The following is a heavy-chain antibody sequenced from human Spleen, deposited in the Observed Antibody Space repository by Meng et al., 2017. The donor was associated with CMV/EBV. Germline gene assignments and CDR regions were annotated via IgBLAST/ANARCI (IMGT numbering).Heavy chain of an antibody. D-gene: IGHD6-6*01. CDR2: IDSDGSTT. Sequence: GGSLRLSCAASGFTFNSYWMHWVRQAPGKGLVGVSHIDSDGSTTTYADSVKGRFAISRDNAKTTLYLQLSGLRAEDTAVYYCAREAQYGSSSSRFNYWGQGTLVTVSS. V-gene: IGHV3-74*01. CDR3: AREAQYGSSSSRFNY. J-gene: IGHJ4*02. CDR1: GFTFNSYW.